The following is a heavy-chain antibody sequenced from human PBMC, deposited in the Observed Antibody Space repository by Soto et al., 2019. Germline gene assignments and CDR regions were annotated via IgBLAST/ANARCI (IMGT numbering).Heavy chain of an antibody. CDR1: GGSVSSGSYY. V-gene: IGHV4-61*01. J-gene: IGHJ6*02. CDR3: AGEGYGPYYCYYYAMDV. CDR2: IYYSGST. D-gene: IGHD5-18*01. Sequence: QVQLQESGPGLVKPSETLSLTCTVSGGSVSSGSYYWSWIRQPPGKGLEWIGYIYYSGSTNYNSSLKSRVTISVDTSKNQFPLKLSSVTAADTAVYYCAGEGYGPYYCYYYAMDVWGQGTTVTVSS.